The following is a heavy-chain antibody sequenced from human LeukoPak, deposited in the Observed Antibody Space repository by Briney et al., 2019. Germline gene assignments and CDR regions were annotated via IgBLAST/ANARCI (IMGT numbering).Heavy chain of an antibody. CDR2: INPNSGGT. Sequence: ASVRLSCTASGYTFTGYYMHWVRQAPGQGLEWMGWINPNSGGTNYAQSFQGRVTITRDTSISTAYMELSRLRSDDTAVYYCARVSFWDRSGWSNPEYWGEGTLVTVSS. CDR3: ARVSFWDRSGWSNPEY. D-gene: IGHD6-19*01. J-gene: IGHJ4*02. CDR1: GYTFTGYY. V-gene: IGHV1-2*02.